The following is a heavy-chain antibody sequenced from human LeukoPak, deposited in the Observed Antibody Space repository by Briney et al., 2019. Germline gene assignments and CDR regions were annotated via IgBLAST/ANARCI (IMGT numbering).Heavy chain of an antibody. CDR2: INPNSGGT. Sequence: ASVKVSCKASGYTFTGYYMHWVRQAPGQGLEWMGWINPNSGGTNYAQKFQGRVTMTRDTSISTAYMELSRLRSDDTAVYYCARDTFGVVIHRFDPWGQGTLVTVS. CDR3: ARDTFGVVIHRFDP. J-gene: IGHJ5*02. D-gene: IGHD3-3*01. CDR1: GYTFTGYY. V-gene: IGHV1-2*02.